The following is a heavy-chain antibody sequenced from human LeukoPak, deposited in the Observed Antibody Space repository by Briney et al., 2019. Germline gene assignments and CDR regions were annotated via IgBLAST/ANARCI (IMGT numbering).Heavy chain of an antibody. J-gene: IGHJ4*02. D-gene: IGHD1-26*01. CDR3: ARSIVGATSVFDY. CDR2: IYPGDSDT. Sequence: GESLKISCKGSGYTFTFYWIAWVRQMPGKGLEWTGIIYPGDSDTTYSPSFQGQVTISADKSISTAYLQWSSLKASDTAMYYCARSIVGATSVFDYWGQGTMVTASS. V-gene: IGHV5-51*01. CDR1: GYTFTFYW.